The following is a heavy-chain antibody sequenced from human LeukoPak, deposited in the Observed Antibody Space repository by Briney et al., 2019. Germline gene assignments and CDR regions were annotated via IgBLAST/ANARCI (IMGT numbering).Heavy chain of an antibody. V-gene: IGHV3-11*03. CDR1: GLTYSAQY. Sequence: GGSLRLSCAVSGLTYSAQYMSWIRQAPGKGLEWISYISNSGSYTNYADSVRGRFTISRDNAENSLFLQMNSLRAEDTAVYYCARAIGRGPGEHFDNWAKGTLVTVPS. CDR3: ARAIGRGPGEHFDN. J-gene: IGHJ4*02. D-gene: IGHD1/OR15-1a*01. CDR2: ISNSGSYT.